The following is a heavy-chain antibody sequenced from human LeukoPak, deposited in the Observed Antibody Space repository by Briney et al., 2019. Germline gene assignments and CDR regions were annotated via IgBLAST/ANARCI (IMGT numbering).Heavy chain of an antibody. V-gene: IGHV3-33*01. CDR2: IWYDGSNK. CDR3: ARDSNSYGSGATIDY. D-gene: IGHD3-10*01. CDR1: GFTFSTYG. J-gene: IGHJ4*02. Sequence: PGGSLRLSCAASGFTFSTYGMHWVRQAPGKGLEWLTDIWYDGSNKYYTDSVKGRFIISRDNSKNTLYLQMSSLRAEDTAVYYCARDSNSYGSGATIDYWGQGTLVTVSS.